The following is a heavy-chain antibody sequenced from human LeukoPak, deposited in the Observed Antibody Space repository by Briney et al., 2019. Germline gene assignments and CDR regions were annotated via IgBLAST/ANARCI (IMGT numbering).Heavy chain of an antibody. CDR2: IYYSGST. Sequence: PSETLSLTCTVSGGSISSSSYYWGWIRQPPGKGLEWFGSIYYSGSTYYNPSLKSRVTISVDTSKNQFSLKLSSVTAADTAVYYCARLGARGAFDIWGQGTMVTVSS. CDR1: GGSISSSSYY. V-gene: IGHV4-39*01. J-gene: IGHJ3*02. D-gene: IGHD1-26*01. CDR3: ARLGARGAFDI.